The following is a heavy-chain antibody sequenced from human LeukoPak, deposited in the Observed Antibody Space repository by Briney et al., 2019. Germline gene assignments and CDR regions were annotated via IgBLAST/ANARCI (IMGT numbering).Heavy chain of an antibody. D-gene: IGHD6-19*01. CDR3: ARGKAYSSGWRYYFDY. Sequence: GASVKVSCKASGYTFTGYYMHWVRQAPGQGLEWMGWINPNSGGTNYAQKFQGRVTMTRDTSISTAYMELSRLRSDDTAVYYCARGKAYSSGWRYYFDYWGQGTLVTVSS. CDR1: GYTFTGYY. CDR2: INPNSGGT. V-gene: IGHV1-2*02. J-gene: IGHJ4*02.